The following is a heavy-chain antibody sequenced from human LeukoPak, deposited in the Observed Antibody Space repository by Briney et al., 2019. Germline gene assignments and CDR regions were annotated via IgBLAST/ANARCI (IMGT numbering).Heavy chain of an antibody. Sequence: GASVKVSCKASGYTFTSYDINWVRQATGQGLEWMGWMNPNSGNTGYAQKFQGRVTMTRNTSISTAYMELSSLRSEDTAVYYCATYSSGWKLARPDGYYYYYMDVWGKGTTVTISS. J-gene: IGHJ6*03. CDR1: GYTFTSYD. CDR2: MNPNSGNT. V-gene: IGHV1-8*01. CDR3: ATYSSGWKLARPDGYYYYYMDV. D-gene: IGHD6-19*01.